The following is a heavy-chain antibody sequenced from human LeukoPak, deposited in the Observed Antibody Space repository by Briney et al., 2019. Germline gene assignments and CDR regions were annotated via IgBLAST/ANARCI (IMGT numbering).Heavy chain of an antibody. J-gene: IGHJ4*02. Sequence: GGSLRLSCAASGFTFSSYTMNWVRQTPGKGLEWVSYISGNSGTIYYADSVKGRFTISRDNAKNSLYLQMNSLRVEDTAVYYCARDPDGFWSGYHDYWGQGTLVTVSS. D-gene: IGHD3-3*01. V-gene: IGHV3-48*01. CDR1: GFTFSSYT. CDR3: ARDPDGFWSGYHDY. CDR2: ISGNSGTI.